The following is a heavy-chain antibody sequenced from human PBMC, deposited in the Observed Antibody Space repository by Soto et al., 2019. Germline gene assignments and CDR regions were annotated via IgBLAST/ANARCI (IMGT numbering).Heavy chain of an antibody. CDR3: TKDSGARLEYFQD. V-gene: IGHV1-18*01. J-gene: IGHJ1*01. Sequence: QVLLVQSGAEVKKPGASVMVSCKTSGYTFTSYGISWVRQAPGQGLEWMGWITPLKGNTHYSQKFQGRVMMTTDTSTNTAYSEMRRLTSDVTAVYYCTKDSGARLEYFQDWGQGTLVTVSS. CDR1: GYTFTSYG. D-gene: IGHD4-17*01. CDR2: ITPLKGNT.